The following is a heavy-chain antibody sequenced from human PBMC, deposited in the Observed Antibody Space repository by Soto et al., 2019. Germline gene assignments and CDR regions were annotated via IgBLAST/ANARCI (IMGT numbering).Heavy chain of an antibody. CDR1: GFTFSTYA. J-gene: IGHJ4*02. V-gene: IGHV3-23*01. CDR2: ISGSGGST. CDR3: AKVNAVDY. Sequence: GGSLRLSCAASGFTFSTYAMSWVRQAPGKGLEWVSAISGSGGSTYYADPVKGRFIIFRDNSKNTLYLQMNSLRAEDTAVYYCAKVNAVDYWGQGTLVTVSS.